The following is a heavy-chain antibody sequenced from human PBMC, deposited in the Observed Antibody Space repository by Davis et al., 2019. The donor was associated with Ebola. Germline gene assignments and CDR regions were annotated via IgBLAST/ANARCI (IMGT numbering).Heavy chain of an antibody. J-gene: IGHJ4*02. V-gene: IGHV3-30*03. CDR2: TSYDGSNK. CDR1: GFALSDYG. CDR3: ARRYYGSGTYYKDY. D-gene: IGHD3-10*01. Sequence: GESLKISCAASGFALSDYGMHWVRQAPGKGLEWVAHTSYDGSNKDYADSVKGRFTVSRDNAKNSLYLQMNTLRAEDTAVYYCARRYYGSGTYYKDYWGQGTLVTVSS.